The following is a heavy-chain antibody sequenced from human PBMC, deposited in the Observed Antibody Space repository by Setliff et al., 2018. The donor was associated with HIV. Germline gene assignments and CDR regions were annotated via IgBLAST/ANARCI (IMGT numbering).Heavy chain of an antibody. Sequence: SETLSLTCAVSGDSIGSSSWWSWVRQAPGKGLEWIGRVYAGGTTNYNPSLKSRVTISMDSSQNQFSLNLTSVTAADTGVYYCARSRTILSFDPWGQGAQVTVSS. D-gene: IGHD2-15*01. J-gene: IGHJ5*02. V-gene: IGHV4-4*02. CDR3: ARSRTILSFDP. CDR2: VYAGGTT. CDR1: GDSIGSSSW.